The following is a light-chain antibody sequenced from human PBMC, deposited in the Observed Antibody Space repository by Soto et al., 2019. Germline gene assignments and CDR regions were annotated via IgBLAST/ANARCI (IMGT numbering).Light chain of an antibody. Sequence: DIQMTQSPSSVSASVGDRVTITCRASQGIGDRLAWYQQRPGRAPKLQIYSASSLLNGVPSRFSGSGSGTDFTLTISSLQPEDFATYLCQQAYSFPRTFGGGTKVEIK. J-gene: IGKJ4*01. CDR3: QQAYSFPRT. CDR1: QGIGDR. CDR2: SAS. V-gene: IGKV1-12*01.